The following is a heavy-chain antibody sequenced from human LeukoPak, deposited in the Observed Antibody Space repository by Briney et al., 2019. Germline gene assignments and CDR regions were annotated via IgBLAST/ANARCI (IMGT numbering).Heavy chain of an antibody. D-gene: IGHD2/OR15-2a*01. V-gene: IGHV5-51*01. CDR2: IYPGDSDT. CDR3: ARAPTSLSNPYYFDY. CDR1: GYGFSDYW. J-gene: IGHJ4*02. Sequence: GESLKISCEVSGYGFSDYWIGWVRQMPGKGLEWMGVIYPGDSDTRYSPSFQGQVTISVDNSITTAYLQWSSLKASDTATYYCARAPTSLSNPYYFDYWGQGTLVTVSS.